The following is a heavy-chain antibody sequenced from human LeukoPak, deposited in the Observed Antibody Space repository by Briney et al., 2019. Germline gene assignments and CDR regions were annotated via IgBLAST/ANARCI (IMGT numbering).Heavy chain of an antibody. Sequence: GGSLRLSCAASGFTVSSNYMSWVRQAPGKGLEWVSVIYSGGNTYYADSAKGRFTISRDNSKNTLYLQMNSLRAEDTAVYYCARAPLHYDSSGYYPLDYWGQGTLVTVSS. CDR2: IYSGGNT. J-gene: IGHJ4*02. CDR3: ARAPLHYDSSGYYPLDY. D-gene: IGHD3-22*01. V-gene: IGHV3-53*01. CDR1: GFTVSSNY.